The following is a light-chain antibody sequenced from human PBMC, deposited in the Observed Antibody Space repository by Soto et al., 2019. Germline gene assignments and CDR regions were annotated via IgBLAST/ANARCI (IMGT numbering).Light chain of an antibody. CDR3: RVWDSSTYV. V-gene: IGLV3-9*01. Sequence: SYELTQPLSVSVALGQTARITCGGNNIGSKNVHWYQQKPGQAPVLVIYRDSNRPSGIPERFSGSNSGNTATLTISRAQAGDEADYYCRVWDSSTYVFGTGTKVTVL. CDR2: RDS. CDR1: NIGSKN. J-gene: IGLJ1*01.